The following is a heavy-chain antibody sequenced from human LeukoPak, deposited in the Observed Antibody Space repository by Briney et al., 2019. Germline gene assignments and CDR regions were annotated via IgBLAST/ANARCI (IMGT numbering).Heavy chain of an antibody. CDR2: INHSGST. CDR3: ARGGGPRYCSSTSCYARGNYYYYYGMDV. D-gene: IGHD2-2*01. Sequence: SETLSLSCAVYGGSFSGYYWSWIRQPSGKGLEWIGEINHSGSTNYNPSLKSRVTISVDTSKNQFSLKLSSVTAADTAVYYCARGGGPRYCSSTSCYARGNYYYYYGMDVWGKGTTVTVSS. V-gene: IGHV4-34*01. CDR1: GGSFSGYY. J-gene: IGHJ6*04.